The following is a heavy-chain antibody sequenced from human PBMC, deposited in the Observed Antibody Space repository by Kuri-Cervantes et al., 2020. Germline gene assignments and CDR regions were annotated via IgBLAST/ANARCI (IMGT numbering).Heavy chain of an antibody. CDR3: ASGGYDTSGFDY. Sequence: ASVKVSCKASGYTFTSYYMHWVRQAPGQGLEWMGIINPSGGSTNYAEKFQSRDTMTRDTSTSTVYMELSSLRSEDTAVYYCASGGYDTSGFDYWGQGILVTVSS. J-gene: IGHJ4*02. CDR1: GYTFTSYY. CDR2: INPSGGST. D-gene: IGHD3-22*01. V-gene: IGHV1-46*01.